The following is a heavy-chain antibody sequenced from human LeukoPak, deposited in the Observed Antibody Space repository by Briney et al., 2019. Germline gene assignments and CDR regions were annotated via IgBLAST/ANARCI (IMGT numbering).Heavy chain of an antibody. J-gene: IGHJ3*02. D-gene: IGHD3-22*01. CDR2: ISSSGSAI. CDR1: GFTFSSYE. V-gene: IGHV3-48*03. CDR3: ARESSSGSYRDAFDI. Sequence: GGSLRLSCAASGFTFSSYEMNWVRQAPGKWLEWVPYISSSGSAIHYADSVKGRFTISRDNAKNSLYLQMNSLRAEDTAVYYCARESSSGSYRDAFDIWGQETMVTVSS.